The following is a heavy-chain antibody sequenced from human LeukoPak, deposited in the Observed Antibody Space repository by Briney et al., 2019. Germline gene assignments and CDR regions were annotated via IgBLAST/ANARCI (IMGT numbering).Heavy chain of an antibody. J-gene: IGHJ6*04. CDR1: GGSISSGGYY. V-gene: IGHV4-31*03. Sequence: SQTLSLTCTVSGGSISSGGYYWSWIRQHPGKGLEWIGYIYYRGSTYYNPSLKSRVTISVDTSKNQFSLKLSSVTAADTAVYYCASAVVVVAATQYYYYGMDVWGKGTTVTVSS. CDR3: ASAVVVVAATQYYYYGMDV. CDR2: IYYRGST. D-gene: IGHD2-15*01.